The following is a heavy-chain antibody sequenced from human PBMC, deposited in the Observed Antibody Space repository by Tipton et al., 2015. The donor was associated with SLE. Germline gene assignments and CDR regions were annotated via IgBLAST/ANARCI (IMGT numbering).Heavy chain of an antibody. CDR3: ATNWGWDSRPWVTPFDY. D-gene: IGHD7-27*01. Sequence: TLSLTCAVYGGSFSGYYWSWIRQPPGKGLEWIGEINHSGSTNYNPSLKSRVTISVDTSKNQFSLKLSSVTAADTAVYYRATNWGWDSRPWVTPFDYWGQGTLVTVSS. CDR1: GGSFSGYY. V-gene: IGHV4-34*01. J-gene: IGHJ4*02. CDR2: INHSGST.